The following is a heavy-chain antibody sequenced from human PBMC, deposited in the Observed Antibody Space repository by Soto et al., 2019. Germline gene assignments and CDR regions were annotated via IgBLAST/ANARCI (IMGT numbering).Heavy chain of an antibody. D-gene: IGHD2-21*02. V-gene: IGHV4-4*07. J-gene: IGHJ5*01. CDR3: ARGPYCGGDCFFAS. Sequence: QVPLQESGPGLVKPSETLSLTCTVFGGSVSDNFWSWVRQPAGKGPEYIGRIHSRGSTNYNPSLKSRVTMSEDTSHNQFSLRLSSVTAADTAVYYCARGPYCGGDCFFASWGQGALVTVSS. CDR2: IHSRGST. CDR1: GGSVSDNF.